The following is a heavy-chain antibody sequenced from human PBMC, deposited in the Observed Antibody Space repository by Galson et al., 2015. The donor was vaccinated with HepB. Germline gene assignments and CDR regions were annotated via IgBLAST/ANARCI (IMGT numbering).Heavy chain of an antibody. J-gene: IGHJ5*02. CDR1: GFTFSSYA. CDR3: AKDSWGQNWFDP. Sequence: SLRLSCAASGFTFSSYAMSWVRQAPGKGLEWVSAISGSGGSTYYADSVKGRFTISRDNSKNTLYLQMNSLRAEDTAVYYCAKDSWGQNWFDPWGQGTLVTVSS. V-gene: IGHV3-23*01. D-gene: IGHD2-15*01. CDR2: ISGSGGST.